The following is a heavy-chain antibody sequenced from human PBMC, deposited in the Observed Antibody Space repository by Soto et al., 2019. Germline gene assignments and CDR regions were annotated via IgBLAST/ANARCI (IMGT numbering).Heavy chain of an antibody. V-gene: IGHV3-48*02. CDR2: ISSSGTTI. CDR1: GFTFNSYN. Sequence: EVQLVESGGGLVQPGGSLRLSCAASGFTFNSYNMNWVRQAPGKGLEWVSSISSSGTTIFYSDSVRGRFTISRDKAKNSLYVQMNSLRDDDTAVYYCARGGSTVFDYWGQGTLVTVSS. CDR3: ARGGSTVFDY. J-gene: IGHJ4*02. D-gene: IGHD4-17*01.